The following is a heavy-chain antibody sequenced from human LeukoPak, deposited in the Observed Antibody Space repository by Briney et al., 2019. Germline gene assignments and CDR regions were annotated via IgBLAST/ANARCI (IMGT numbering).Heavy chain of an antibody. CDR3: AREGEEYYDILTGYYTGYYGMDV. Sequence: GGSLRLSCAASGFTFSSYSMNWVRQAPGKGLEWVSSISSSSSYIYYADSVKGRFTNSRDNAKNSLYLQMNSLRAEDTAVYYCAREGEEYYDILTGYYTGYYGMDVWGQGTTVTVSS. J-gene: IGHJ6*02. V-gene: IGHV3-21*01. CDR1: GFTFSSYS. CDR2: ISSSSSYI. D-gene: IGHD3-9*01.